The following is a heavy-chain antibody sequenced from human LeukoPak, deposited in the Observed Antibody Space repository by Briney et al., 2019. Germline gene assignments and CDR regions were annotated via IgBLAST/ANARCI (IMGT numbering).Heavy chain of an antibody. Sequence: ASVKVSCKASGYTFTSYGISWVRQAPGQGLEWMGWISAYNGNTNYAQKLQGRVTMATDTSTSTAYMELRSLRSDDTAVCYCAREGDYYDSSARFDYWGQGTLVTVSS. CDR3: AREGDYYDSSARFDY. J-gene: IGHJ4*02. V-gene: IGHV1-18*01. D-gene: IGHD3-22*01. CDR2: ISAYNGNT. CDR1: GYTFTSYG.